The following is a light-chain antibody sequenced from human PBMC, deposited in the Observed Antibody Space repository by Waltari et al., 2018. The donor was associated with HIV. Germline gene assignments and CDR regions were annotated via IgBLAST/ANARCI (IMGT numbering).Light chain of an antibody. V-gene: IGLV1-51*02. J-gene: IGLJ3*02. CDR1: SSNIGNNY. CDR3: GTWDNSLSAGV. Sequence: QSVLTQPPSVSAAPGRRVTISCSGSSSNIGNNYVSWYQQLPGTAPKLLIYENNKRPSGIPDRFSGSKSGTSATLGITGLQTGDEADYYCGTWDNSLSAGVFGGGAKLTVL. CDR2: ENN.